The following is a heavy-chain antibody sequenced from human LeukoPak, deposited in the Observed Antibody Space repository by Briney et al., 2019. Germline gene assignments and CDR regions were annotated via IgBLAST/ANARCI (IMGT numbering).Heavy chain of an antibody. V-gene: IGHV1-69*05. Sequence: GASVTVSFKASGGTFSGYAISWGRQAPGQGIEWMGGLIPLFGTTNCTRRFQGRITISTDESTTTAYMELSGLTFEDTAVCYCAGGDPFNYYMDVWGRGTTVSV. D-gene: IGHD4-17*01. CDR1: GGTFSGYA. CDR3: AGGDPFNYYMDV. CDR2: LIPLFGTT. J-gene: IGHJ6*03.